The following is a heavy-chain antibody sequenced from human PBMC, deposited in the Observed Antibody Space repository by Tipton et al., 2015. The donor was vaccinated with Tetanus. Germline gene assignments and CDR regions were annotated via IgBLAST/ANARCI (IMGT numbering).Heavy chain of an antibody. CDR2: IYYSGST. CDR1: GGSISSYY. CDR3: ARDIGDQVYFDY. D-gene: IGHD3-16*02. J-gene: IGHJ4*02. Sequence: TLSLTCTVSGGSISSYYWSWIRQPPGKGLEWIGYIYYSGSTNYNPSLKSRVTISVDTSKNQFSLKLSSVTAADTAVYYRARDIGDQVYFDYWGQGTLVTVSS. V-gene: IGHV4-59*01.